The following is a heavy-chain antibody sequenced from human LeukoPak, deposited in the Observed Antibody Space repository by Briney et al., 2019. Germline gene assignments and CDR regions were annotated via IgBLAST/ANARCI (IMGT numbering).Heavy chain of an antibody. CDR1: GASISSSAYY. Sequence: PSETLSLTCIISGASISSSAYYWGWIRQPPGKGLEWIGTIYYSGNTYYNPSLQSRVTISVDTSKNQFSLKLSSVTAADTAVYYCARRIFFGELKTWGQGTLVTVSS. CDR3: ARRIFFGELKT. V-gene: IGHV4-39*07. CDR2: IYYSGNT. D-gene: IGHD3-10*01. J-gene: IGHJ5*02.